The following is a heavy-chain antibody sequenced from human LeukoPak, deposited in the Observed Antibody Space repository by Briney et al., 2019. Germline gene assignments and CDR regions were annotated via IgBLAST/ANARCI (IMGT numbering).Heavy chain of an antibody. CDR1: GFTFSSYS. Sequence: GGSLRLSCAASGFTFSSYSMNWVRQAPGKGLEWVSGISWNSGSIGYADSVKGRFTISRDNAKNSLYLQMNSLRAEDMALYYCAKVSGISHAFDIWGQGTMVTVSS. CDR2: ISWNSGSI. V-gene: IGHV3-9*03. J-gene: IGHJ3*02. D-gene: IGHD4-23*01. CDR3: AKVSGISHAFDI.